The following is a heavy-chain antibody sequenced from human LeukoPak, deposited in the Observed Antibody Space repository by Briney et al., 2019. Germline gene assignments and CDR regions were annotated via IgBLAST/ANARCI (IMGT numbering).Heavy chain of an antibody. CDR1: GYTFTSYG. V-gene: IGHV1-2*02. Sequence: APVKVSCKASGYTFTSYGISWVRQAPGQGLEWMGWINPNSGGTNYAQKFQGRVTMTRDTSISTAYMELSRLRSDDTAVYYCARDPYDSSGYSIDYWGQGTLVTVSS. J-gene: IGHJ4*02. CDR3: ARDPYDSSGYSIDY. CDR2: INPNSGGT. D-gene: IGHD3-22*01.